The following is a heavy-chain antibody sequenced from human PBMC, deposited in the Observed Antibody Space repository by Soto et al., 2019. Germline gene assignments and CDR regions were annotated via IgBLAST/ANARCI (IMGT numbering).Heavy chain of an antibody. CDR1: GYTLTKLS. J-gene: IGHJ4*02. V-gene: IGHV1-24*01. CDR2: FDPENGET. D-gene: IGHD2-21*01. Sequence: ASVKVSCKVSGYTLTKLSIHWVRQAPGEGLEWMGGFDPENGETIYAQKFQGRVTMTEDTSTDTAYMELSTLRSEDTAVYYCATIVAVGNYFDYWGQGTLVTVSS. CDR3: ATIVAVGNYFDY.